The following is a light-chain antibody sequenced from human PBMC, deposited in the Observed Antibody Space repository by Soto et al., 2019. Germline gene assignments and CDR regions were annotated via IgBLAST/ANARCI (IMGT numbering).Light chain of an antibody. CDR3: SSFTSGFTFV. Sequence: QSVLTQPPSASGSPGQSVTISCTGTSSDVGKYDYVSWFQHHPGKAPKLIIYEVSKRPSGVPDRFSGSKSGSTASLTISGLQAEDEADYYCSSFTSGFTFVFGTGTKVTVL. V-gene: IGLV2-8*01. J-gene: IGLJ1*01. CDR1: SSDVGKYDY. CDR2: EVS.